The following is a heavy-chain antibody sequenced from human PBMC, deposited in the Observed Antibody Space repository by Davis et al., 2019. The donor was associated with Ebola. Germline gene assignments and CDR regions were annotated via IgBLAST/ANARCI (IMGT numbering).Heavy chain of an antibody. D-gene: IGHD5-12*01. CDR2: MNPNSGNT. CDR3: ARDGYDTYYYYGMDV. J-gene: IGHJ6*02. Sequence: AASVKVSCKASGYTFTSYDINWVRQATGQGLEWMGWMNPNSGNTGYAQKFQGRVTMTRNTSISTAYMELSSLRSEDTAVYYCARDGYDTYYYYGMDVWGQETTVTVSS. V-gene: IGHV1-8*01. CDR1: GYTFTSYD.